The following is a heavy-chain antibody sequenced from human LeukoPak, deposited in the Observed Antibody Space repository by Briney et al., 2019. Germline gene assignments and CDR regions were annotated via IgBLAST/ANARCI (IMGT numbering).Heavy chain of an antibody. Sequence: GGSLRLSCAASGFTFSDYTMNWFRQAPGKGLEWVSSIRSSGLYTYYADSVKGRFTISRDNAKNSLYLQMNSLTAEDTAVYYCARASSIDYWGQGTLVTVSS. V-gene: IGHV3-21*01. CDR2: IRSSGLYT. CDR1: GFTFSDYT. D-gene: IGHD3-10*01. J-gene: IGHJ4*02. CDR3: ARASSIDY.